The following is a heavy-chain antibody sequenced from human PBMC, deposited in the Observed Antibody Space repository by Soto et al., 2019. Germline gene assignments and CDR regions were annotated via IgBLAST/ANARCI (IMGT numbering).Heavy chain of an antibody. Sequence: TLSLTCAVSGCSISSGGYSWSWIRQPPGKGLEWIAYIYHSGSTYYNPSLKSRATMPVDRSRNQFSLKLSSVTAADTAVYYCARVDTAMGYYFDYWGQGTLVTVSS. CDR1: GCSISSGGYS. CDR2: IYHSGST. J-gene: IGHJ4*02. V-gene: IGHV4-30-2*01. D-gene: IGHD5-18*01. CDR3: ARVDTAMGYYFDY.